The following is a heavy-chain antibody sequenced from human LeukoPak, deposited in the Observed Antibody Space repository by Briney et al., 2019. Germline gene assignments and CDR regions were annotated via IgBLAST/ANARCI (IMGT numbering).Heavy chain of an antibody. J-gene: IGHJ3*01. CDR3: AKDPGNDYVWGSY. V-gene: IGHV3-23*01. Sequence: PGGSLRLSCAASGFTFSSYAMSWVRLAPGKGLEWVSAISGSGGSTYYADSVKGRFTISRDNSKNTLYLQMNSLRAEDTAVYYCAKDPGNDYVWGSYWGQGTMVTVSS. CDR2: ISGSGGST. D-gene: IGHD3-16*01. CDR1: GFTFSSYA.